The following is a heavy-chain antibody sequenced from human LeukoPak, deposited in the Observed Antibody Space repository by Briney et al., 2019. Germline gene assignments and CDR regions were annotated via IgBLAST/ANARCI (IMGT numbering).Heavy chain of an antibody. V-gene: IGHV3-33*01. CDR2: IWYDGRNK. J-gene: IGHJ4*02. D-gene: IGHD6-19*01. CDR1: GFTFSTYG. CDR3: ARDDGSGWHFDY. Sequence: PGRSPRLSCAASGFTFSTYGMHWVRQAPGKGLERVAVIWYDGRNKFYADSVKGRFTISRDNSKNSLYLQMNSLRAEDTAVYYCARDDGSGWHFDYWGQGTLVTVSS.